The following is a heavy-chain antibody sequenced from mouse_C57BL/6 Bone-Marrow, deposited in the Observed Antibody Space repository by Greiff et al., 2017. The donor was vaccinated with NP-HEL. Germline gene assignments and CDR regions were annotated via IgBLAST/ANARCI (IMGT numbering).Heavy chain of an antibody. V-gene: IGHV14-4*01. CDR2: IDPENGDT. D-gene: IGHD1-1*01. J-gene: IGHJ3*01. Sequence: VQLQQSRAELVRPGASVKLSCTASGFNIKDDYMHWVKQRPEQGLEWIGWIDPENGDTEYASKFQGKATITADTSSNTAYLQLSSLTSEDTAVYYCTTFYYGSSFAYWGQGTLVTVSA. CDR3: TTFYYGSSFAY. CDR1: GFNIKDDY.